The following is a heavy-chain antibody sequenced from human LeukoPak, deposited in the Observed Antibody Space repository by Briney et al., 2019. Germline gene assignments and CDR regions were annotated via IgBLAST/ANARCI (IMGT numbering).Heavy chain of an antibody. CDR2: IYPGDSDT. CDR1: GYSFTSYW. J-gene: IGHJ4*02. D-gene: IGHD3-22*01. CDR3: ARLDYYDSSGYSALDY. Sequence: GESLKISCKGSGYSFTSYWIGWVRQMPGKGLEWMGTIYPGDSDTRYSPSFQGQVTISADKSISTAYLQWSSLKAWDTAMYYCARLDYYDSSGYSALDYWGQGTLVTVSS. V-gene: IGHV5-51*01.